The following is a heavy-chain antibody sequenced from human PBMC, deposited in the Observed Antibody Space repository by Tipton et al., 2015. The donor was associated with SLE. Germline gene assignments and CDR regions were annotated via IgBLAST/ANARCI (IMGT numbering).Heavy chain of an antibody. Sequence: TLSLTCTVSGGSVSSYYWSWIRQPPGKGLEWIGYISYSGSTNYNPSLKSRVTISVDTSKNQFSLKLSSVTAADTAVYYCARGRDYYDSSGYLYDFDYWGQGTLVTVSS. CDR1: GGSVSSYY. CDR3: ARGRDYYDSSGYLYDFDY. V-gene: IGHV4-59*02. J-gene: IGHJ4*02. D-gene: IGHD3-22*01. CDR2: ISYSGST.